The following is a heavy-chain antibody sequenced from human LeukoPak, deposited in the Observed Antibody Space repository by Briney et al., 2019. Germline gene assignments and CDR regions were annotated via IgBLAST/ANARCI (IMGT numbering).Heavy chain of an antibody. J-gene: IGHJ5*02. D-gene: IGHD3-22*01. V-gene: IGHV4-59*01. CDR3: ARAHYDSSGYGNWFDP. Sequence: PSETLSLTCTVSGGSISSYYWSWIRQPPGKGLEWIGYLYYSGSTNYNPSLKSRVTISVDTSKNQFSLKLSSVTAADTAVYYCARAHYDSSGYGNWFDPWGQGTLVTVSS. CDR1: GGSISSYY. CDR2: LYYSGST.